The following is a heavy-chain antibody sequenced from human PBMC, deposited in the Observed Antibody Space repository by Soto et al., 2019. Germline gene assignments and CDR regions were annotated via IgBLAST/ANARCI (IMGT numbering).Heavy chain of an antibody. D-gene: IGHD4-17*01. J-gene: IGHJ3*02. V-gene: IGHV1-3*01. CDR3: ARAVGTTVTSHAFDI. CDR2: INAGNGNT. Sequence: ASVKVSCKASGYTFTSYAMHWVRQAPGQRLEWMGWINAGNGNTKYSQKFQGRVTITRDTSASTAYMELSSLRSEDTAVYYCARAVGTTVTSHAFDIWGQGTMVTVSS. CDR1: GYTFTSYA.